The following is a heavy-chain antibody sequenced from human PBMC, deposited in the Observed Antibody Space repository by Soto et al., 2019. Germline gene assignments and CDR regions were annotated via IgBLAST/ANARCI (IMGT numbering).Heavy chain of an antibody. CDR2: INGHYGNT. J-gene: IGHJ6*02. CDR1: GYTFYSHS. V-gene: IGHV1-18*01. D-gene: IGHD5-18*01. CDR3: ARCIQGDYYYGMDV. Sequence: QAQLVQSGAEVKKPGASVKVSCKASGYTFYSHSISGVRQAPGQGLEWMGRINGHYGNTQYAQKFRGRVTMTTDTSTTTVYMELTNLRSDDTAVYYCARCIQGDYYYGMDVWGQGTTVTVSS.